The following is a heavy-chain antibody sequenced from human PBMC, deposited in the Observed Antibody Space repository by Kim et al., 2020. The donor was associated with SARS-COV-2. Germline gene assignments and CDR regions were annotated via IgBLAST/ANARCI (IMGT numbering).Heavy chain of an antibody. D-gene: IGHD6-13*01. V-gene: IGHV4-39*01. CDR2: IYYSGST. Sequence: SETLSLTCTVSGGSISSSSYYWGGIRQPPGKGLEWIGSIYYSGSTYYNPSLKSRVTISVDTSKNQFSLKLSSVTAADTAVYYCARLKQQLPNWFDPWGQGTLVTVSS. CDR1: GGSISSSSYY. J-gene: IGHJ5*02. CDR3: ARLKQQLPNWFDP.